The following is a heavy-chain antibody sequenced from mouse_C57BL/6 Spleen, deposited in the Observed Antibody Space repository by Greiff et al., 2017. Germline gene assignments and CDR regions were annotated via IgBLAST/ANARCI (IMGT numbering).Heavy chain of an antibody. CDR2: ISSGGSYT. D-gene: IGHD2-14*01. CDR1: GFTFSSYG. Sequence: EVQGVESGGDLVKPGGSLKLSCAASGFTFSSYGMSWVRQTPDKRLEWVATISSGGSYTYYPDSVKGRFTISRDNAKNTLYLQMSSLKSEDTAMYYCARPSGTGYFDYWGQGTTLTVSS. J-gene: IGHJ2*01. CDR3: ARPSGTGYFDY. V-gene: IGHV5-6*01.